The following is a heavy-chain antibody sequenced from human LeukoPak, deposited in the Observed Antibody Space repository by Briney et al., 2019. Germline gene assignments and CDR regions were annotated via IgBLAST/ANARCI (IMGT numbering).Heavy chain of an antibody. CDR1: GGSFSGYY. J-gene: IGHJ6*03. CDR2: INHSGST. Sequence: PSETLSLTCAVYGGSFSGYYWSWLRQPPGKGLEWIGEINHSGSTNHNPPLKSRVTISADTSKNQFSLKLSSVTAADTAVYYCARGLPSSYHYYYYMDVWAKGTTVTVSS. V-gene: IGHV4-34*01. CDR3: ARGLPSSYHYYYYMDV. D-gene: IGHD6-13*01.